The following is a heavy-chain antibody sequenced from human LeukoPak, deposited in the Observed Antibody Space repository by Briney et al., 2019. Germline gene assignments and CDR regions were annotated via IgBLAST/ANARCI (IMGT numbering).Heavy chain of an antibody. J-gene: IGHJ4*02. CDR2: IRNKANSYTT. Sequence: GGSLRLSCAASGFTFSRNWMSWVRQAPGKGLEWVGRIRNKANSYTTEYAASVKGRFTISRDDSKNSLCLQMNSLKCEDTAVYYCAREWDSGSYYLGYFDYWGQGTLVTVSS. CDR1: GFTFSRNW. D-gene: IGHD1-26*01. CDR3: AREWDSGSYYLGYFDY. V-gene: IGHV3-72*01.